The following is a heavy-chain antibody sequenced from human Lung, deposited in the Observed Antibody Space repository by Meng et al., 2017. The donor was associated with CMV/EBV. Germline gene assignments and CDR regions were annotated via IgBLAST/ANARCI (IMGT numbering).Heavy chain of an antibody. CDR2: FIPIFGTP. CDR3: ATKGPLNWFDR. V-gene: IGHV1-69*05. Sequence: SVKVSCKASGGTFSNYPVSWVRHAPGLGLEWMGGFIPIFGTPNYAQKFQGRLTITTDESTSTAYMALNSLRSEDTAVYYCATKGPLNWFDRWGQGTLVTVSS. CDR1: GGTFSNYP. J-gene: IGHJ5*02.